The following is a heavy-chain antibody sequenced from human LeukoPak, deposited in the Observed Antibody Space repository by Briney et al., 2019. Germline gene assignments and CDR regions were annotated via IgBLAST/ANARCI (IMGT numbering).Heavy chain of an antibody. CDR3: ARRIGSWVVAAGYFDL. Sequence: PSETLSLTCTVSGGSISSYYWSWIRQPPGKGLEWIGYIYYSGSTNYNPSLKSRVTISVDTSKNQFSLKLSFVTAADTAVYYCARRIGSWVVAAGYFDLWGRGTLVTVSS. CDR1: GGSISSYY. V-gene: IGHV4-59*08. J-gene: IGHJ2*01. CDR2: IYYSGST. D-gene: IGHD2-15*01.